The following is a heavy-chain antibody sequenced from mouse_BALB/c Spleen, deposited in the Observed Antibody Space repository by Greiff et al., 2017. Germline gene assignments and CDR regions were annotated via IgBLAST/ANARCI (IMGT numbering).Heavy chain of an antibody. V-gene: IGHV1-39*01. CDR1: GYSFTDYI. D-gene: IGHD6-1*01. J-gene: IGHJ2*01. CDR3: AREGGQGFFDY. CDR2: INPYYGST. Sequence: EVKLQQTGPELVKPGASVKISCKASGYSFTDYIMLWVKQSHGKSLEWIGNINPYYGSTSYNLKFKGKATLTVDKSSSTAYMQLNSLTSEDSAVYYCAREGGQGFFDYWGQGTTLTVSS.